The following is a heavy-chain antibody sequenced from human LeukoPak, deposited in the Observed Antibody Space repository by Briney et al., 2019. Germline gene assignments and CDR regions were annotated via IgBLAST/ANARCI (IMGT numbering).Heavy chain of an antibody. D-gene: IGHD5-18*01. V-gene: IGHV3-23*01. CDR3: AKDREDSAMISGVFDL. Sequence: AGGSLRLSCTASGFTFTSYAMTWVRQAPGKGLEWGSGISGSGGHTYNADSVEGRFTISGDNSKNTVSLQLSSLRVEDTAVYFCAKDREDSAMISGVFDLWGRGTLVTVSS. CDR2: ISGSGGHT. CDR1: GFTFTSYA. J-gene: IGHJ2*01.